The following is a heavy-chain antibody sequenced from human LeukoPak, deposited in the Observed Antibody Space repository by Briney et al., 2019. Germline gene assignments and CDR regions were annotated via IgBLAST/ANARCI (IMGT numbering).Heavy chain of an antibody. J-gene: IGHJ4*02. CDR2: INPSGGST. Sequence: ASVKVSCKASGYTFTGYYMHWVRQAPGQGLEWMGIINPSGGSTSYAQKFQGRVTMTRDTSTSTVYMELSSLRSEDTAVYYCARDQSYGGNDPYFDYWGQGTLVTVSS. CDR1: GYTFTGYY. V-gene: IGHV1-46*01. CDR3: ARDQSYGGNDPYFDY. D-gene: IGHD4-23*01.